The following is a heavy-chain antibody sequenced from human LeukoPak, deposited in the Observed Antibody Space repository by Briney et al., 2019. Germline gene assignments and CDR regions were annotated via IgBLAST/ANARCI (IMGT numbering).Heavy chain of an antibody. CDR3: TTDRVAAAGTEVGWFDP. Sequence: PGGSLRLSCATSGFTFSNAWMIGAPKARGRGLEGVGRIKSKADGGTTDYAAPVKGRFTISRDDSKNILYLQMNSLKTEDTAVYYCTTDRVAAAGTEVGWFDPWGQGTLVTVSS. V-gene: IGHV3-15*01. J-gene: IGHJ5*02. D-gene: IGHD6-13*01. CDR2: IKSKADGGTT. CDR1: GFTFSNAW.